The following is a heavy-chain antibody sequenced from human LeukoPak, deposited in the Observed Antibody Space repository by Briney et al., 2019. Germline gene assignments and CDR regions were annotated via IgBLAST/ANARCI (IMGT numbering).Heavy chain of an antibody. V-gene: IGHV4-59*01. CDR1: GGSISSYY. Sequence: SETLSLTCTVSGGSISSYYWSWVRQPPGKGLEWIGYIQNSVTSYTDNTSLQSRVTISVDTSKNQFSLKVTSVTAADTAVYYCVRSPQLDPWGQETLDTVSS. J-gene: IGHJ5*02. CDR2: IQNSVTSY. CDR3: VRSPQLDP.